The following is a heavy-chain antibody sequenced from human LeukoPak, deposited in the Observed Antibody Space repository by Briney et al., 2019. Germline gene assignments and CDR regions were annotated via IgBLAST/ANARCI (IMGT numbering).Heavy chain of an antibody. J-gene: IGHJ4*02. CDR3: ARDEVRAYVNFDY. D-gene: IGHD3-16*01. CDR1: GFIFSSYW. V-gene: IGHV3-7*01. Sequence: GGSLRLSCAASGFIFSSYWMSWVRQAPGKGLEWVANINQAGSEKYYVDSVKGRFTISRDNAKSSLFLQMNSLRAEDTAVYYCARDEVRAYVNFDYWGQGTLVTVSS. CDR2: INQAGSEK.